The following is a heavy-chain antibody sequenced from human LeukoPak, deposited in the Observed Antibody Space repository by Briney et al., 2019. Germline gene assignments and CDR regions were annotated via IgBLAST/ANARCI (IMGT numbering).Heavy chain of an antibody. V-gene: IGHV3-30*04. D-gene: IGHD3-10*01. Sequence: GGSLRLSCAASGFTFSSYAMHWVRQAPGKGLEGVAVISYDGSNKYYADSVKGRFTISRDNSKNTLYLQMNSLRAEDTAVYYCARAPKITMVRGVIFNYFDYSGQGTLVTVSS. CDR2: ISYDGSNK. CDR3: ARAPKITMVRGVIFNYFDY. CDR1: GFTFSSYA. J-gene: IGHJ4*02.